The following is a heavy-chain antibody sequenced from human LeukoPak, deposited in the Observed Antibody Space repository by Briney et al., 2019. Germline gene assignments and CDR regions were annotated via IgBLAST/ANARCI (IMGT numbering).Heavy chain of an antibody. CDR1: GGTFSSYA. D-gene: IGHD4-23*01. CDR3: ARATTVVTLLSDY. J-gene: IGHJ4*02. Sequence: SVKVSCKASGGTFSSYAISWVRQAPGQGLEWMGGIIPIFGTANYAQKFQGRVTITADESTSTAYMELSSLRSEDTAVYYCARATTVVTLLSDYWGQGTLVTVSS. CDR2: IIPIFGTA. V-gene: IGHV1-69*13.